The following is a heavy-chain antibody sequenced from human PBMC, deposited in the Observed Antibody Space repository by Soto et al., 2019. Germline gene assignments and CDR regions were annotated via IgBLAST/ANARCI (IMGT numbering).Heavy chain of an antibody. CDR3: ARGDSTDCSNGVCSFFYNRDMDV. CDR1: GYSFTDYH. V-gene: IGHV1-2*05. Sequence: ASVKVSCKASGYSFTDYHIHWVRQAPGQGLEWLGRINPKSGGTSTAQKFQGWVTMTTDTSISTASMELTRLTSDDTVIYYCARGDSTDCSNGVCSFFYNRDMDVWGQGTTVTVSS. CDR2: INPKSGGT. D-gene: IGHD2-8*01. J-gene: IGHJ6*02.